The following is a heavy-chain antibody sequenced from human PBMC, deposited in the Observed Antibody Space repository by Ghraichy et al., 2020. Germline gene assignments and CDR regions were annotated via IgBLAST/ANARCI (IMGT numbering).Heavy chain of an antibody. Sequence: GESLNISCAASGFTVSDNYMTWVRQTPGKGLDWVAVIYRGDGGTYYADSVKGRFTFSRDISKNTLYLQMNSLRAEDTAVYYCARDWGSSRFLGAFDMWGQGTMVTVSS. CDR1: GFTVSDNY. CDR3: ARDWGSSRFLGAFDM. D-gene: IGHD3-16*01. J-gene: IGHJ3*02. V-gene: IGHV3-53*01. CDR2: IYRGDGGT.